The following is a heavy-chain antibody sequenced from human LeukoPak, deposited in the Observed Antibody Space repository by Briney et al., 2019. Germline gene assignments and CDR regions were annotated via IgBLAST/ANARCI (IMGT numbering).Heavy chain of an antibody. D-gene: IGHD3-22*01. J-gene: IGHJ4*02. CDR2: IYTSGST. Sequence: SETLSLTCTVSGGSISSYYWSWIRQPAGKGLEWIGRIYTSGSTNYNPSLKSRVTMSVDTSKNQFSLKLSSVTAADTAVYYCARHSSGYFQYSNFDYWGQGTLVTVSS. CDR1: GGSISSYY. V-gene: IGHV4-4*07. CDR3: ARHSSGYFQYSNFDY.